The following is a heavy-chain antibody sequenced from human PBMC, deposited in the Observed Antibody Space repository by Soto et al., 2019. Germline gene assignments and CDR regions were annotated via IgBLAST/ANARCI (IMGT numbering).Heavy chain of an antibody. J-gene: IGHJ4*02. CDR3: AKPRTPPMPGIAVAGQNDMVDY. Sequence: LTLPFAASSSAIVTHAMSLLRHAPGRAHEGASAPSGSRGSTYYADSVKGWFTISRDTSKNPLYLQMNSPRDEDTAVYYCAKPRTPPMPGIAVAGQNDMVDYWGQGTLVTVSS. CDR2: PSGSRGST. V-gene: IGHV3-23*01. D-gene: IGHD6-19*01. CDR1: SSAIVTHA.